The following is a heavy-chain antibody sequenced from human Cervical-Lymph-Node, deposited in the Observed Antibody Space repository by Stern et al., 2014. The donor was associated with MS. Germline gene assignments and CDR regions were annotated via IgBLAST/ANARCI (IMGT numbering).Heavy chain of an antibody. CDR2: IYSGGST. V-gene: IGHV3-53*04. J-gene: IGHJ3*02. CDR1: GFTVSSSF. Sequence: EVPLVESGGGLVQPGGSLRLSCAASGFTVSSSFVSWVRQAPGKGLEWISVIYSGGSTYCADSVKGRFTLSRHNSNNTLYLQMNSLRPEDTAVYYCARNGYSIGWDHDAFDIWGQGTMVTVSS. CDR3: ARNGYSIGWDHDAFDI. D-gene: IGHD6-19*01.